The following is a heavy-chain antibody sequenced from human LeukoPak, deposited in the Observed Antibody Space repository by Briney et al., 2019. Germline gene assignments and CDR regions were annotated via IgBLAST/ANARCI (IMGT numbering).Heavy chain of an antibody. CDR1: GGSISSYY. Sequence: SGTLSLTCTVSGGSISSYYWSWIRQPPGKGLEWIGYISYTGGTNYNPSLRSRLTMSVDTSKDQISLKLSSVTAADTAVYYCARISSETHYDYWGRGTLVTVSS. D-gene: IGHD5-24*01. CDR2: ISYTGGT. J-gene: IGHJ4*02. V-gene: IGHV4-59*01. CDR3: ARISSETHYDY.